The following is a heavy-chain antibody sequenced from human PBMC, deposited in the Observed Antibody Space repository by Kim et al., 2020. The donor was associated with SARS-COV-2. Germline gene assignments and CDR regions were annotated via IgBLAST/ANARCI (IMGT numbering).Heavy chain of an antibody. CDR1: GFTVSSNY. V-gene: IGHV3-66*01. Sequence: GGSLRLSCAASGFTVSSNYMSWVRQAPGKGLEWVSIIYSGGGTYYADSVKDRFTISTDNSKNKFYLQMNSLIAEDTAVYYCSRDLITMLRVRIIDYYYG. D-gene: IGHD3-10*01. CDR3: SRDLITMLRVRIIDYYYG. CDR2: IYSGGGT. J-gene: IGHJ6*01.